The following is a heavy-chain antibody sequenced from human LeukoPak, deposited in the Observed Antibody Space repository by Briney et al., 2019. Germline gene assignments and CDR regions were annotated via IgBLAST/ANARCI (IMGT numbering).Heavy chain of an antibody. CDR1: GGSISSGGYY. D-gene: IGHD3-22*01. CDR2: IYYSGST. J-gene: IGHJ5*02. V-gene: IGHV4-31*03. CDR3: ARVGYYDSSGYYNWFDP. Sequence: SQTLSLTCTVSGGSISSGGYYWSWIRQHPGKGLEWIGYIYYSGSTYYNPSLKSRVTIPVDTAKNQFSLKLSSVTAADTAVYYCARVGYYDSSGYYNWFDPWGQGTLVTVSS.